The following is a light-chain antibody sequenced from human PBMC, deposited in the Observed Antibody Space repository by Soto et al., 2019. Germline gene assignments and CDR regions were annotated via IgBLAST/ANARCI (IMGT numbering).Light chain of an antibody. CDR1: QSIYSW. J-gene: IGKJ1*01. CDR3: QQYNTYRT. Sequence: DIQMTQSPSTLSASVGDRVTITCRASQSIYSWLAWYQQKPGKAPKLLIYKASTLQSGVPSRFSGSESGTEFNLTISCRQPDDIATYYCQQYNTYRTFGQGTKVEIK. V-gene: IGKV1-5*03. CDR2: KAS.